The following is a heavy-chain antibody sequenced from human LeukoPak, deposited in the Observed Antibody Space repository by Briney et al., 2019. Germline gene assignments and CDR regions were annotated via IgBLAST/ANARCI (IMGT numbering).Heavy chain of an antibody. CDR2: IYTSGST. D-gene: IGHD3-16*01. J-gene: IGHJ4*02. V-gene: IGHV4-59*10. CDR3: ARGGKGWLLTTLDY. Sequence: NASETLSLTCGVYSGYLSDKYWSWIRQPAGKGLEWIGRIYTSGSTNYNPSLKSRVTMSVDTSKNQFSLKLSSVTAADTALYYCARGGKGWLLTTLDYWGQGTLVTVSS. CDR1: SGYLSDKY.